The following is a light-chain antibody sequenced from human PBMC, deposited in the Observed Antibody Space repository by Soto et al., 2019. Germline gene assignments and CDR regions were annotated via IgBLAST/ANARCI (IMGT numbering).Light chain of an antibody. Sequence: TQPASVSGSPGQSITISCTGTSSDVGGYNYVSWYQQHPGKAPKLMIYDVNTRPSGVSNRFSGSKSGNTASLTISGLQAEDEADYYCSSYTSSISFGGGTQLTVL. J-gene: IGLJ2*01. CDR3: SSYTSSIS. CDR1: SSDVGGYNY. CDR2: DVN. V-gene: IGLV2-14*01.